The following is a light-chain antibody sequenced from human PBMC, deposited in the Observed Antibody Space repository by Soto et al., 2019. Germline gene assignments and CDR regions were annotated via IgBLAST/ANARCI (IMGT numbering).Light chain of an antibody. Sequence: DIQMTQSPSSLSASVGDRVTITCRASQGIGNDLGWYQHKPGKAPKRLIYAASSLQSGVPSRFSGSGSGTEFPLTISSLQPEDFATYYCLQHNSYPRTFGQGTKVEIK. J-gene: IGKJ1*01. V-gene: IGKV1-17*01. CDR1: QGIGND. CDR2: AAS. CDR3: LQHNSYPRT.